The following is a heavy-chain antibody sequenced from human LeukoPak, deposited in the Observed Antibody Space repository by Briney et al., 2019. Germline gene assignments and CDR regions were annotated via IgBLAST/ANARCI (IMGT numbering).Heavy chain of an antibody. CDR1: GFTFSGSA. CDR3: TRHGGRIAVAANY. CDR2: IRSKANSYAT. V-gene: IGHV3-73*01. J-gene: IGHJ4*02. D-gene: IGHD6-19*01. Sequence: GGSLRLSCAASGFTFSGSAMHWVRQASGKGLEWVGRIRSKANSYATAYAASGKGRFTSSRADSTNAAYLQITSLKPEDTAVYYCTRHGGRIAVAANYWGPGTLVTVSS.